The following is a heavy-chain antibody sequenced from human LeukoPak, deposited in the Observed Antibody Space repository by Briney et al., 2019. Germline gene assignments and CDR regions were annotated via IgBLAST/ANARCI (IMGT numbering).Heavy chain of an antibody. CDR2: IYYSGST. CDR3: ARVSPFWSGYSWWFDP. CDR1: GGSISSYY. Sequence: PSETLSLTCTGSGGSISSYYWSWIRQPPGKGLEWIGYIYYSGSTNYNPSPKSRVTISVDTSKNQFSLKLSSVTAADTAVYYCARVSPFWSGYSWWFDPWGQGTLVTVSS. V-gene: IGHV4-59*01. J-gene: IGHJ5*02. D-gene: IGHD3-3*01.